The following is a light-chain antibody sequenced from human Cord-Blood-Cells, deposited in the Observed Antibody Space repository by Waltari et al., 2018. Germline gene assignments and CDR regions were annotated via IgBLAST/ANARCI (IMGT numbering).Light chain of an antibody. CDR1: KLWGKS. CDR3: QAWDSSTYV. CDR2: QDS. V-gene: IGLV3-1*01. Sequence: SYELPQPPSVSVSPGQTASITCSGHKLWGKSACWYQEKPGPSPVLVIYQDSKRPSGIPERFSGSNSGNTATLTISGTQAMDEADYYCQAWDSSTYVFGTGTKVTVL. J-gene: IGLJ1*01.